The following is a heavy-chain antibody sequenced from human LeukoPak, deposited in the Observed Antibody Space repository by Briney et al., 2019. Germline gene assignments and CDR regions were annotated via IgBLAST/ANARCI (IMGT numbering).Heavy chain of an antibody. CDR2: ISGSGGST. CDR3: AKDLRGSGWYYFDY. D-gene: IGHD6-19*01. Sequence: GGSLRLSCAASGFTFSSYAMSWVRQAPGKGLEWVSAISGSGGSTYYADSVKGRFTISRDNPKNTLYLQMNSLRAEDTAVYYCAKDLRGSGWYYFDYWGQGTLVTVSS. CDR1: GFTFSSYA. J-gene: IGHJ4*02. V-gene: IGHV3-23*01.